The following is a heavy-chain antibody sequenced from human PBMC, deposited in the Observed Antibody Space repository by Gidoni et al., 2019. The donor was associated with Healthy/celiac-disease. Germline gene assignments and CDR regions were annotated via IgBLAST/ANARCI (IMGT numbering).Heavy chain of an antibody. Sequence: QVQLQESGPGLVKPSATLSLTCTVSGGSISSYYWSWIRQPPGKGVEWLGYIYYSGSTNYNPSRKSRVTISVDTSKTQFSRKLSSVTAADTAVYYCARHYPGRIAAAGGPGAFDIWGQGTMVTVSS. CDR3: ARHYPGRIAAAGGPGAFDI. CDR1: GGSISSYY. D-gene: IGHD6-13*01. V-gene: IGHV4-59*08. J-gene: IGHJ3*02. CDR2: IYYSGST.